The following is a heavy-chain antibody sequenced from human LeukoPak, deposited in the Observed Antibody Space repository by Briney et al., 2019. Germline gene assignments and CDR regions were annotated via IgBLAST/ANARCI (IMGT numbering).Heavy chain of an antibody. J-gene: IGHJ4*02. CDR3: ARGGALSGGSWYFDY. V-gene: IGHV1-2*04. D-gene: IGHD2-15*01. CDR2: INPNSGDT. CDR1: GYTSTDYY. Sequence: ASVKVSCKASGYTSTDYYIHWVRQAPGQGLEWMGWINPNSGDTNSAQKFQGWVTMTRDTSISTAYMELGRLTSDDTAVYYCARGGALSGGSWYFDYWGQGTLVTVSS.